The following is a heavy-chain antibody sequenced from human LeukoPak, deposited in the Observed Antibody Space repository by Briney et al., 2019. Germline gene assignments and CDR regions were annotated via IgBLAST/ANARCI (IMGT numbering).Heavy chain of an antibody. V-gene: IGHV4-61*02. CDR1: GGSISSGSYY. J-gene: IGHJ5*02. D-gene: IGHD3-3*01. Sequence: SETLSLTCTVSGGSISSGSYYWSWIRQPAGKGLEWIRRIYTSGSTNYNPSLKSRVTISVDTSKNQFSLKLSSVTAADTAVYYCARGTYYDFWSGYFQNNWFDPWGQGTLVTVSS. CDR2: IYTSGST. CDR3: ARGTYYDFWSGYFQNNWFDP.